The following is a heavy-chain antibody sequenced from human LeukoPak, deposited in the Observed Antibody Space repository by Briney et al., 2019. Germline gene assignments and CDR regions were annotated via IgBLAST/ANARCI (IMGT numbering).Heavy chain of an antibody. CDR2: IYYSGST. Sequence: SETLSLTCTVSGGSISSSSYYWGWIRQPPGKGLEWIGSIYYSGSTYYNPSLKSRVTISVDTSKNQFSLKLSSVTAADTAVYYCARGRRKTHYYYYYMDVWGKGTTVTVSS. J-gene: IGHJ6*03. CDR1: GGSISSSSYY. CDR3: ARGRRKTHYYYYYMDV. V-gene: IGHV4-39*01.